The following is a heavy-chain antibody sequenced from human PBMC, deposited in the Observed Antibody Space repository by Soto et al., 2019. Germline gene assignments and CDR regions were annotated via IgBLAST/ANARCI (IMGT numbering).Heavy chain of an antibody. CDR2: ISGSGGRT. J-gene: IGHJ6*03. Sequence: GGSLRLSCAASGITFSSYAMSWVRQAPGKGLEWVSAISGSGGRTYYADSVKGRLTISRDNSKNTLYLQMNSLGAEDTAVYYCAKDKVAGNYYYYYMDVWGTGTTVTVSS. CDR1: GITFSSYA. CDR3: AKDKVAGNYYYYYMDV. V-gene: IGHV3-23*01. D-gene: IGHD6-19*01.